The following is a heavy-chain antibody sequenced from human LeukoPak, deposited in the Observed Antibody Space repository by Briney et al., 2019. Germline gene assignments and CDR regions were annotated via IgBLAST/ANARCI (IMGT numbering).Heavy chain of an antibody. CDR2: IDHSGST. V-gene: IGHV4-59*01. CDR1: GGSFSCYY. Sequence: PSETLSLTCTVSGGSFSCYYWTWIRQPPGKGLEWIGYIDHSGSTNYNPSLKSRVSISSDTSKNQFSLELSSVTAADTAVYYCARLKATVSIHAYFDSWGQGTLVTVSS. CDR3: ARLKATVSIHAYFDS. D-gene: IGHD4-17*01. J-gene: IGHJ4*02.